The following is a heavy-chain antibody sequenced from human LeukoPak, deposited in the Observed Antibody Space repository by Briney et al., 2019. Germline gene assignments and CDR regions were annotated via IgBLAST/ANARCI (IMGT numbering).Heavy chain of an antibody. CDR3: AKKGIAAADSIDF. CDR2: ISVSGGST. Sequence: GGSLRLSCAASGFTFSNYALSWVRQAPGKGLEWVSGISVSGGSTYYADSVKGRFTISRDNSKNTLYVQMNSLRAEDTAVYYCAKKGIAAADSIDFWGQGTLVTVSS. CDR1: GFTFSNYA. V-gene: IGHV3-23*01. D-gene: IGHD6-13*01. J-gene: IGHJ4*02.